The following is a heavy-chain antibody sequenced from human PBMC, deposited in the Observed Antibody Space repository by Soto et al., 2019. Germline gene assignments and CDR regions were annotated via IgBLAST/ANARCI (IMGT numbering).Heavy chain of an antibody. D-gene: IGHD4-17*01. CDR2: IYYSGST. CDR1: GGSISSYY. V-gene: IGHV4-59*01. CDR3: ARETTVTPYYFDY. J-gene: IGHJ4*02. Sequence: QVQLQESGPGLVKPSETLSLTYTVSGGSISSYYWSWIRQPPGKGLEWIGYIYYSGSTNYNPSLKSRVTISVDTSKNQFSLKLSSVTAADTAVYYCARETTVTPYYFDYWGQGTLVTVSS.